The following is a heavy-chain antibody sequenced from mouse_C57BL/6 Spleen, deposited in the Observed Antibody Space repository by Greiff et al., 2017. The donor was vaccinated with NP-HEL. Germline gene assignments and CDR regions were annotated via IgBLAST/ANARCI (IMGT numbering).Heavy chain of an antibody. CDR3: TSGAFYAMDY. Sequence: QVQLKESGAELVRPGASVTLSCKASGYTFTDYEMHWVKQTPVHGLEWIGAIDPETGGTAYNQKFKGKAILTADKSSSTAYMELRSLTSEDSAVYYCTSGAFYAMDYWGQGTSVTVSS. V-gene: IGHV1-15*01. CDR1: GYTFTDYE. CDR2: IDPETGGT. J-gene: IGHJ4*01.